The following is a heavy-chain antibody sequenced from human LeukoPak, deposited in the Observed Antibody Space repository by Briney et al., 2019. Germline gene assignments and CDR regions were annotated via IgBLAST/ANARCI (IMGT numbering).Heavy chain of an antibody. Sequence: PSETLSLTCAVYGGSLSGYYWSWIRQPPGKGLEWIGEINHSGSTNYNPSLKSRVTISVDTSKNQFSLKLSSVTAADTAVYYCARANCSSTSCYLDYWGQGTLVTVSS. V-gene: IGHV4-34*01. CDR2: INHSGST. D-gene: IGHD2-2*01. J-gene: IGHJ4*02. CDR3: ARANCSSTSCYLDY. CDR1: GGSLSGYY.